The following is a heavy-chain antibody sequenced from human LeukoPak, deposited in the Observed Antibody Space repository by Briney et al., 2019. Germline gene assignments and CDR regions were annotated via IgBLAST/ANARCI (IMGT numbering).Heavy chain of an antibody. CDR2: ISSDPSHT. V-gene: IGHV3-21*01. CDR3: ARDPDYYDSRVVDF. D-gene: IGHD3-22*01. Sequence: GGSLRLSCVASGFPFSSVGTNWVRQAPGKGLEWVSYISSDPSHTYYADSVRGRFTISRDNAKHSLYLQMDNLRTEDTAMYYCARDPDYYDSRVVDFWGQGTRVTVSS. J-gene: IGHJ4*02. CDR1: GFPFSSVG.